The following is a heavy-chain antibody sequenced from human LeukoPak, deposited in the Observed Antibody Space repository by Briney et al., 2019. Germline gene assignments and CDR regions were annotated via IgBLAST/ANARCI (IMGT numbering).Heavy chain of an antibody. CDR1: GDSTNTYG. CDR3: ANVAKGRYFFCYMDA. J-gene: IGHJ6*03. Sequence: ASVKVSCKASGDSTNTYGVAWVRQAPGRGLGWIGWISPYSAYTKYADALQGRVTMTTDTSTTTSYMELRSLRSDDTAVYFCANVAKGRYFFCYMDAWGKGTTVTVS. V-gene: IGHV1-18*04. CDR2: ISPYSAYT.